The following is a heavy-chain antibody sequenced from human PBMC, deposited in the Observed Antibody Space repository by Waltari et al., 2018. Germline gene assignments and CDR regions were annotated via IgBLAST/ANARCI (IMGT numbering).Heavy chain of an antibody. CDR2: IYYSGGT. CDR3: ARQRYSSSWRYNWFDP. D-gene: IGHD6-13*01. V-gene: IGHV4-39*01. Sequence: QLQLQESGPGLVKPSETLSLTCTVSGGSISSSSYYWGWIRQPPGKGLEWIGSIYYSGGTYYNPALKSRVTISVDTSKNQFSLKLSSVTAADTAVYYCARQRYSSSWRYNWFDPWGQGTLVTVSS. J-gene: IGHJ5*02. CDR1: GGSISSSSYY.